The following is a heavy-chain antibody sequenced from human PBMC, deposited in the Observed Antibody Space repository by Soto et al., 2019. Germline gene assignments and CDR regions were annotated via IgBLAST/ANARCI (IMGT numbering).Heavy chain of an antibody. CDR2: ISGGATDK. D-gene: IGHD6-25*01. CDR1: GFMFSAYW. Sequence: EVQLVESGGGLVQSGGSLRLSCEASGFMFSAYWMSWVRQDPGKKLEWVATISGGATDKFYVDSVKGRFTIARNDAKQSLYLRMESLRDEATAVYFCVREARQRFDPWGQGTLVTVSP. V-gene: IGHV3-7*01. CDR3: VREARQRFDP. J-gene: IGHJ5*02.